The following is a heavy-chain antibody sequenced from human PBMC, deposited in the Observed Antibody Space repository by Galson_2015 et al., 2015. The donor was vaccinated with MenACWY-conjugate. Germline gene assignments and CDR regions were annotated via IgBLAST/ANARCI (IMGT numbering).Heavy chain of an antibody. CDR1: GFTFSSYG. CDR3: AKDWQYYDSSGWMDV. Sequence: SLRLSCAASGFTFSSYGMHWVRQAPGKGLGWVAFIRYDGSNKYYADSVKGRFTISRDNSKNTLYLQMNSLRAEDTAVYYCAKDWQYYDSSGWMDVWGKGTTVTVSS. D-gene: IGHD3-22*01. V-gene: IGHV3-30*02. CDR2: IRYDGSNK. J-gene: IGHJ6*04.